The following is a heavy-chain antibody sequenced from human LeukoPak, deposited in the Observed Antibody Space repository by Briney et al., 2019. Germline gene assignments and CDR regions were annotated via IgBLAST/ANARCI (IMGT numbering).Heavy chain of an antibody. J-gene: IGHJ4*02. Sequence: GGPLRLSCSASGFTFSSYAMHWVRQAPGKGLEYVSAISSNGGSTYYADSVKGRFTISRDNSKNTLYLQMSSLRAEDTAVYYCVRASPCSGGSCYWGWDFDYWGQGTLVTVSS. CDR3: VRASPCSGGSCYWGWDFDY. V-gene: IGHV3-64D*06. CDR1: GFTFSSYA. D-gene: IGHD2-15*01. CDR2: ISSNGGST.